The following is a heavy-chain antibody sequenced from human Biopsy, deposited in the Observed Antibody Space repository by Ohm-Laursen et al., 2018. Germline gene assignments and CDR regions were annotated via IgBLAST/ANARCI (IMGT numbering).Heavy chain of an antibody. CDR1: GYAVTEFS. CDR3: ARDALGGGSYRFFY. V-gene: IGHV1-24*01. D-gene: IGHD1-26*01. CDR2: FAPENGKT. J-gene: IGHJ4*02. Sequence: VSSVKVSCKVSGYAVTEFSMHWVRQAPGKGLEWMGGFAPENGKTNYAQKFQGRVTITADESTSTAYMELSSLRSDDTAVYYCARDALGGGSYRFFYWGQGSLVTVSS.